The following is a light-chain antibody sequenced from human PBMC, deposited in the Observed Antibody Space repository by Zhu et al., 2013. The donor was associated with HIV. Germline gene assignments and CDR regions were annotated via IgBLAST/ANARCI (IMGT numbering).Light chain of an antibody. CDR2: GAS. V-gene: IGKV3-20*01. CDR3: QQYDSSPLY. J-gene: IGKJ4*01. Sequence: EIVLMQSPGSLSLSRGESATLSCRASQTVSYRHIAWYHQKPGQPPRLLIFGASTRATGVSARFSGSGSGTDFTLTISRLEPEDFAVYYCQQYDSSPLYFGGRDRRWR. CDR1: QTVSYRH.